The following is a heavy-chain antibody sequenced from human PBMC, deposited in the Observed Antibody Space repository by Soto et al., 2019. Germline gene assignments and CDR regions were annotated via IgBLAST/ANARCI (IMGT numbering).Heavy chain of an antibody. J-gene: IGHJ4*02. CDR1: GGSISSGGYY. Sequence: SETLSLTCTVSGGSISSGGYYWSWIRQHPGKGLEWIGYIYYSGSTYYNPSLKSRVTISVDTSKNQFSLKLSSVTAADTAVYYCAREVGATFDYWGQGTLVTVSS. CDR2: IYYSGST. V-gene: IGHV4-31*03. D-gene: IGHD1-26*01. CDR3: AREVGATFDY.